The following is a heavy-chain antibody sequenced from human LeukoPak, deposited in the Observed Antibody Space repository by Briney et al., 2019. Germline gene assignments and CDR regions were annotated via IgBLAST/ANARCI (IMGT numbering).Heavy chain of an antibody. V-gene: IGHV3-74*01. Sequence: GGSLRLSCTVSGLSFRRDWIYWVRQGPGKGLVYVSRISKDGISRDYADSVKCRFTISRDNAKDTVYLQMTSLRADDTAMYYCTSGEVWSYWGQGTLVTVSS. CDR2: ISKDGISR. CDR1: GLSFRRDW. CDR3: TSGEVWSY. D-gene: IGHD3-3*01. J-gene: IGHJ4*02.